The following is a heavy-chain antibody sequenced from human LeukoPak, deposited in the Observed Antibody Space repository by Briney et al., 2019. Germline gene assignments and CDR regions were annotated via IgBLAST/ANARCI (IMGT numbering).Heavy chain of an antibody. CDR2: MEYDGSNK. V-gene: IGHV3-30*12. CDR3: VREALPKYYFDY. J-gene: IGHJ4*02. CDR1: GFTFSSYG. Sequence: GGSLKLSCAASGFTFSSYGMHWVRQAPGKGLEGVSFMEYDGSNKYYADSVKGRFTISRDNSKNTLYLQMNSLRAEDTAVYYCVREALPKYYFDYWGQGTLVTVSS.